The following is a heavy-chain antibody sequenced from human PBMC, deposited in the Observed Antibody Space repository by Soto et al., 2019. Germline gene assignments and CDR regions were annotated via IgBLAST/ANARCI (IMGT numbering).Heavy chain of an antibody. J-gene: IGHJ2*01. V-gene: IGHV4-59*08. Sequence: QVQLQESGPGLVKPSETLSLTCTVSGGSISSYYWSWIRQTPGKGLEWIGYIDYSGSTNYNPSLKSRVTISVDTSKNQFSLKLNSASAADTAVYFCASSPGYSSGYNSPRSFDLWGRGTLVTVSS. CDR2: IDYSGST. CDR3: ASSPGYSSGYNSPRSFDL. CDR1: GGSISSYY. D-gene: IGHD6-19*01.